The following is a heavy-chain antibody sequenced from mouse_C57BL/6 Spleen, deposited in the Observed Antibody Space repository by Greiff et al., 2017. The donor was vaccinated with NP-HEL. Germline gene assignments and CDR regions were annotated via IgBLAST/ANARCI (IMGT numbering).Heavy chain of an antibody. CDR1: GYTFTSYW. CDR2: IHPNSGST. J-gene: IGHJ1*03. D-gene: IGHD1-1*01. CDR3: ARDYYGSYWYFDV. V-gene: IGHV1-64*01. Sequence: QVQLQQPGAELVKPGASVKLSCKASGYTFTSYWMHWVKQRPGQGLEWIGMIHPNSGSTNYNEKFKSKATLTVDKSSSTAYMQLSSLTSEDSAVYYCARDYYGSYWYFDVWGTGTTVTVSS.